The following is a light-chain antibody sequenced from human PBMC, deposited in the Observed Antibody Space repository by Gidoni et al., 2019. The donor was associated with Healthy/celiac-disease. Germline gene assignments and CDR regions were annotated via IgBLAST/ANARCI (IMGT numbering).Light chain of an antibody. CDR1: QSVLYSSNNKNY. CDR3: QQYYSTPPSLT. J-gene: IGKJ4*01. Sequence: DIVMTQSPDSLAVSLGERATINCKSSQSVLYSSNNKNYLAWYQQKPGQPPKLHIYWSSTRESGVPDRFSGSGSGTDFTLTISSLQAEDVAVYYCQQYYSTPPSLTFGGGTKVEIK. V-gene: IGKV4-1*01. CDR2: WSS.